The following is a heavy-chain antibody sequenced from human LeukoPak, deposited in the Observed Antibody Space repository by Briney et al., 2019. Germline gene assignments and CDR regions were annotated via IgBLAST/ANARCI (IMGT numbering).Heavy chain of an antibody. V-gene: IGHV4-61*01. J-gene: IGHJ3*02. CDR1: GGSFSSGSYH. CDR3: ARISLDPLPKAFDI. Sequence: PSETLSLTCTASGGSFSSGSYHWIWLRQPPGQGLEWIVYIHYTGSTNYNPSLKSRVTISVDTSKNQFSLKLSSVTAADTAVYYCARISLDPLPKAFDIWGQGAMVTVSS. CDR2: IHYTGST. D-gene: IGHD2-21*02.